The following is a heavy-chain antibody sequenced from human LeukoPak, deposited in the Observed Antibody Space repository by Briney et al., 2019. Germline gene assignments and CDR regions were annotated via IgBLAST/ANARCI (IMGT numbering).Heavy chain of an antibody. CDR3: ARVRADDAFDI. V-gene: IGHV1-18*04. CDR1: GYTLTGYY. CDR2: ISAYNGNT. J-gene: IGHJ3*02. Sequence: ASVKVSCKASGYTLTGYYMHWVRQAPGQGLEWMGWISAYNGNTNYAQKLQGRVTMTTDTSTSTAYMELRSLRSDDTAVYYCARVRADDAFDIWGQGTMVTVSS.